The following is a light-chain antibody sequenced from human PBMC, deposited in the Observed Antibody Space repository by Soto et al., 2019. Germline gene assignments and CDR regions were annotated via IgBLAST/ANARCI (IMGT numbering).Light chain of an antibody. Sequence: QSALTQPASVSGSPGQSITISCTGTSSDVGGYNYVSWYQQHPGKAPKLMIYDVSNRPSGVSNRFSGSKSGNTASRTISGLQTEDEADYYCSSYTTSSTRPNVFGAGTKVTVL. CDR3: SSYTTSSTRPNV. CDR2: DVS. CDR1: SSDVGGYNY. J-gene: IGLJ1*01. V-gene: IGLV2-14*01.